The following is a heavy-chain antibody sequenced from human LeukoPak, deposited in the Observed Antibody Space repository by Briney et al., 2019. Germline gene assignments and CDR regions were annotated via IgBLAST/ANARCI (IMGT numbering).Heavy chain of an antibody. CDR1: GYTFTGYY. D-gene: IGHD5-18*01. V-gene: IGHV1-46*01. CDR2: INPSGGST. J-gene: IGHJ6*03. CDR3: ARAGNTAMVTLVVYYMDV. Sequence: ASVKVSCKASGYTFTGYYMHWVRQAPGQGLEWMGIINPSGGSTSYAQKFQGRVTMTRDMSTSTVYMELSSLRSEDTAVYYCARAGNTAMVTLVVYYMDVWGKGTTVTVSS.